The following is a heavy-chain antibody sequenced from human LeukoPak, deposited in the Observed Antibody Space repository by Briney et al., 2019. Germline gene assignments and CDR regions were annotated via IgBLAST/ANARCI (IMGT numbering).Heavy chain of an antibody. CDR2: IYHSGST. CDR3: ARHDPFGRRFDAFDI. V-gene: IGHV4-30-2*01. CDR1: GFSISSGGYC. Sequence: SETLSLTCTASGFSISSGGYCWSWIRQPPGKGLEWIGYIYHSGSTYYNPSLKSRVTISVDRSKNQFSLKLSYVTAADTAVYYCARHDPFGRRFDAFDIWGQGTLVTVSS. D-gene: IGHD3-10*01. J-gene: IGHJ3*02.